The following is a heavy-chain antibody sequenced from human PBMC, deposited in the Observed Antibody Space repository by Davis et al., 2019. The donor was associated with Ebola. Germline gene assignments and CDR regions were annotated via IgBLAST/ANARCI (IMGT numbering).Heavy chain of an antibody. CDR2: IYYSGST. CDR3: ARHNTIFGVVSEGFDP. Sequence: PSETLSLTCTVSGGSISSYYWSWIRQPPGKGLEWIGYIYYSGSTNYNPSLKSRVTISVDTSKNQFSLKLSSVTAADTAVYYCARHNTIFGVVSEGFDPWGQGTLVTVSS. V-gene: IGHV4-59*08. J-gene: IGHJ5*02. D-gene: IGHD3-3*01. CDR1: GGSISSYY.